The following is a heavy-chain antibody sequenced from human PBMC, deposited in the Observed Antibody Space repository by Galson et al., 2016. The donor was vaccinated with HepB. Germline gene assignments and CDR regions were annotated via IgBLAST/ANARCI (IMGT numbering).Heavy chain of an antibody. J-gene: IGHJ4*02. CDR3: ASADYYDNRGYFDS. CDR1: AYTFSYYA. CDR2: VSGSGEHT. D-gene: IGHD3-22*01. Sequence: SLRLSCAASAYTFSYYAMTWVRQAPGKGLEWVSTVSGSGEHTFYADSVRGRFTISRDNSKGTVLLQMHSLRADDTAVYYCASADYYDNRGYFDSWGQGTRVTVSS. V-gene: IGHV3-23*01.